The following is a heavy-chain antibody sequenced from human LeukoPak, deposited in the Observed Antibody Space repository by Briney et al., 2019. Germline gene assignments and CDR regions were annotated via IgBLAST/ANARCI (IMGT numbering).Heavy chain of an antibody. J-gene: IGHJ4*02. CDR2: IYYSGST. CDR1: GGSISSSSYY. V-gene: IGHV4-39*01. Sequence: PSETLSLTCTVSGGSISSSSYYWGWIRQPPGKGLEWIGSIYYSGSTYYNPSVKSRVTMFADMSKNQFSLRLSSVTAADTAVYYCARHRAYSSSSPFDYWGQGTLVTVSS. CDR3: ARHRAYSSSSPFDY. D-gene: IGHD6-6*01.